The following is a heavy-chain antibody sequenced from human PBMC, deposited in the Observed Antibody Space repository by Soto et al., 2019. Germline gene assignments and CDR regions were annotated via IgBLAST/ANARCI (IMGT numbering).Heavy chain of an antibody. D-gene: IGHD6-13*01. CDR2: IIPIFGTA. Sequence: VQLVQSGAEVKKPGSSVKVSCKASGGTFSSYAISWVRQAPGQGLEWMGGIIPIFGTANYAQKFQGRVTITADESTSTAYMELSSLRSEDTAVYYCARGRIAAAGRYYYYGMDVWGQGTTVTVSS. V-gene: IGHV1-69*01. J-gene: IGHJ6*02. CDR3: ARGRIAAAGRYYYYGMDV. CDR1: GGTFSSYA.